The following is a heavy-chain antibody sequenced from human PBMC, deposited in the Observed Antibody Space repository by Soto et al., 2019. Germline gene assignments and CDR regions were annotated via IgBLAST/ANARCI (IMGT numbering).Heavy chain of an antibody. V-gene: IGHV4-31*03. CDR2: ISYSGST. CDR3: ARDRKVGANRVGWFDP. Sequence: SETRSLACTVSGGSISRGGYDWSWIRQQPGKGLEWIGYISYSGSTYYNPSLKSRVTISVDTSKNQFSLKLSSVTAADTAVYYCARDRKVGANRVGWFDPWGQGTLVTVSS. CDR1: GGSISRGGYD. J-gene: IGHJ5*02. D-gene: IGHD1-26*01.